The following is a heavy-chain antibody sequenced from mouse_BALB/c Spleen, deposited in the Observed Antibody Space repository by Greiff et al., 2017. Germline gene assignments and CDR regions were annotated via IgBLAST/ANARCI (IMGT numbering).Heavy chain of an antibody. CDR2: ISDGGSYT. CDR3: ARDSFMDY. CDR1: GFTFSDYY. V-gene: IGHV5-4*02. Sequence: EVQRVESGGGLVKPGGSLKLSCAASGFTFSDYYMYWVRQTPEKRLEWVATISDGGSYTYYPDSVKGRFTISRDNAKNNLYLPMSSLKSEDTAMYYCARDSFMDYWGQGTSVTVSS. J-gene: IGHJ4*01.